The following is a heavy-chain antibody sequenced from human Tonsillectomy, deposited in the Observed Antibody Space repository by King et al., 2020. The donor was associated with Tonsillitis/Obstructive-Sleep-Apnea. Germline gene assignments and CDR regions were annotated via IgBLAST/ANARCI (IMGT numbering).Heavy chain of an antibody. CDR1: GFTFSYYT. J-gene: IGHJ4*02. Sequence: VQLVESGGGVVQPGRSLRLSCAASGFTFSYYTMHWVRQAPGKGLEWVSVISYDGGNKYNADSVKGRFTISRDNSKNTLSLQMNSLRAEDTAVYYCASEXXVRGXXSFCXDYWXXGALVTVXS. CDR3: ASEXXVRGXXSFCXDY. CDR2: ISYDGGNK. V-gene: IGHV3-30*04. D-gene: IGHD3-10*01.